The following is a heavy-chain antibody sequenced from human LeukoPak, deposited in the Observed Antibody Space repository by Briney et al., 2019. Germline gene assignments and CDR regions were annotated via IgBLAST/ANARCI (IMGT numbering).Heavy chain of an antibody. Sequence: SETLSVSCTVSGGSISSSSYYWGWIRQPPGKGLEWIGSIYYSGSTYYNPSLKSRVTISVDTSKNQFSLKLSSVTAADTAVYYCARDVPGYYYDSSGVDAFDIWGQGTMVTVSS. CDR1: GGSISSSSYY. D-gene: IGHD3-22*01. CDR2: IYYSGST. CDR3: ARDVPGYYYDSSGVDAFDI. V-gene: IGHV4-39*07. J-gene: IGHJ3*02.